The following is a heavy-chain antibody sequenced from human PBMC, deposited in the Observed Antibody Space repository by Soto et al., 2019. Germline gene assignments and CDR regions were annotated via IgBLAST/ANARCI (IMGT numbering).Heavy chain of an antibody. D-gene: IGHD6-19*01. J-gene: IGHJ3*02. CDR3: ARDKSYGLVHDAFDI. CDR1: GYTFTGYY. CDR2: INPNSGGT. Sequence: GASVKVSCKASGYTFTGYYMHWVRQAPGQGLEWMGWINPNSGGTNYAQKFQGWVTMTRDTSISTAYMELSRLRSDDTAVYYCARDKSYGLVHDAFDIWGQGTMVTVSS. V-gene: IGHV1-2*04.